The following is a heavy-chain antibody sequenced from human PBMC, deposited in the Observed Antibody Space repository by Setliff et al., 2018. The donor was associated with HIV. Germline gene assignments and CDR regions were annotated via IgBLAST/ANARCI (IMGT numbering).Heavy chain of an antibody. D-gene: IGHD3-22*01. CDR1: RYSVNSEYY. CDR3: ARVWLHYYADILRFDP. J-gene: IGHJ5*02. Sequence: SETLSLTCTVSRYSVNSEYYWGWIRQPPGEGLETPGRGLEWIGHIYHSGSTYFNPSLRSRLTMSIDTSRNQFSLKLDSVTAADTAVYYCARVWLHYYADILRFDPWGQGILVTVSS. CDR2: IYHSGST. V-gene: IGHV4-38-2*02.